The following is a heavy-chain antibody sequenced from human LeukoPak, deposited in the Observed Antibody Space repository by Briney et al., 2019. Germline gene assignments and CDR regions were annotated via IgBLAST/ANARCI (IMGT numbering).Heavy chain of an antibody. D-gene: IGHD3-3*01. V-gene: IGHV4-34*01. Sequence: SETLSLTCAVYGGSFSGYYLSWIRQPPGKGLEWIGEINHSGSTNYNPSLKSRVTISVDTSKNQFSLKLSSVTAADTAVYYCARARVTIFGVVTQHDYWGQGTLVTVSS. CDR2: INHSGST. CDR3: ARARVTIFGVVTQHDY. CDR1: GGSFSGYY. J-gene: IGHJ4*02.